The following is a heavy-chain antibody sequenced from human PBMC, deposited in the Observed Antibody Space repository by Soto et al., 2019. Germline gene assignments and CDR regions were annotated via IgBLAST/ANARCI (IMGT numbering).Heavy chain of an antibody. Sequence: PGGSLRLSCAASGFTFSSYWIHWVRQAPGKGLVWVSRINSDGSSTTYADSVKGRFTVSRDNAKNTLYLQMKSLRGEDTALYYCATLASIQPERFDYWGQGTQVTVS. V-gene: IGHV3-74*01. CDR1: GFTFSSYW. CDR2: INSDGSST. J-gene: IGHJ4*02. D-gene: IGHD1-1*01. CDR3: ATLASIQPERFDY.